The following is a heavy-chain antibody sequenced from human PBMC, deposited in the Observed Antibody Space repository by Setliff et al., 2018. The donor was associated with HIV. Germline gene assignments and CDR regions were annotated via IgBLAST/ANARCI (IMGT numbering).Heavy chain of an antibody. V-gene: IGHV3-30*01. D-gene: IGHD3-10*01. CDR2: ISYDGSNK. Sequence: TFSSYAMHWVRQAPGKGLEWVAVISYDGSNKYYADSVKGRFTISRDNSKNTLYLQMNSLRAEDTAVYYCARSVIGYYYYGMDVWGQGTTVTVSS. CDR1: TFSSYA. J-gene: IGHJ6*02. CDR3: ARSVIGYYYYGMDV.